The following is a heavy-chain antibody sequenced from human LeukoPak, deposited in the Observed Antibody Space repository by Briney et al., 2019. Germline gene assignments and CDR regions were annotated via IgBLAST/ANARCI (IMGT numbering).Heavy chain of an antibody. V-gene: IGHV1-8*03. J-gene: IGHJ3*02. CDR2: MNPNSGNT. CDR3: ARGQLLYAFDI. D-gene: IGHD2-2*01. Sequence: ASVKVSCKASGYTFTSYDIDWVRQATGQGLEWMGWMNPNSGNTGYAQKFQGRVTITRNTSISTAYMELSSLRSEDTAVYYCARGQLLYAFDIWGQGTMVTVSS. CDR1: GYTFTSYD.